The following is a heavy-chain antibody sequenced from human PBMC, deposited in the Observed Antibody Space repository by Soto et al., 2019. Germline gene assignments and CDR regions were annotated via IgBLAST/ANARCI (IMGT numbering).Heavy chain of an antibody. CDR3: AGDVVGYCSGGSCYSVHYYYGMDV. V-gene: IGHV4-31*03. J-gene: IGHJ6*02. Sequence: SETLSLTCTVSGGSISSGGYYWSWIRQHPGKGLEWIGYIYYSGSTYYNPSLKSRVTISVDTSKNQFSLKLSSVTAADTAVYYCAGDVVGYCSGGSCYSVHYYYGMDVWGQGTTVTVSS. CDR2: IYYSGST. CDR1: GGSISSGGYY. D-gene: IGHD2-15*01.